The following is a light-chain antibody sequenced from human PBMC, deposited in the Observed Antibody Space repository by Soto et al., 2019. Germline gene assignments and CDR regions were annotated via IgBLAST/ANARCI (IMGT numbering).Light chain of an antibody. J-gene: IGKJ4*01. CDR1: QSVSSS. CDR3: QQYGSTPLT. Sequence: EIVLTQSPATLSLSPGERATLSCRASQSVSSSFSWYYQKTGQAPRILIFDAAYSATAIPARLSGSGSGTDFTPPTSSREPEDFAVDYCQQYGSTPLTFGGGTKVDIK. V-gene: IGKV3-11*01. CDR2: DAA.